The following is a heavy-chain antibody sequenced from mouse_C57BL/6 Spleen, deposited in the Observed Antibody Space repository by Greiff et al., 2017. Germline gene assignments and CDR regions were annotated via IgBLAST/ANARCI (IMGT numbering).Heavy chain of an antibody. D-gene: IGHD1-1*01. CDR2: ISSGGSYT. V-gene: IGHV5-6*02. Sequence: DVKLVESGGDLVKPGGSLKLSCAASGFTFSSYGMSWVRQTPDKRLEWVATISSGGSYTYYPDSVKGRFTISRDNAKNTLYLQMSSLKSEDTAMYYCARQYYYGSSSYYFDYWGQGTTLTVSS. J-gene: IGHJ2*01. CDR3: ARQYYYGSSSYYFDY. CDR1: GFTFSSYG.